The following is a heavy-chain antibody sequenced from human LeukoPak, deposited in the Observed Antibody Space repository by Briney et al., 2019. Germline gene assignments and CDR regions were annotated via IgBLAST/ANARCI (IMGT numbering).Heavy chain of an antibody. J-gene: IGHJ4*02. CDR2: ISYDGSNK. Sequence: GGSMRLSCAASGFTFSSYGMHWVRQAPGKGLEWVAVISYDGSNKYYADSVKGRFTISRDNSKNTLYLQMNSLRAEDTAVYYCAKEDSSGWYGYWGQETLVTVSS. D-gene: IGHD6-19*01. CDR1: GFTFSSYG. V-gene: IGHV3-30*18. CDR3: AKEDSSGWYGY.